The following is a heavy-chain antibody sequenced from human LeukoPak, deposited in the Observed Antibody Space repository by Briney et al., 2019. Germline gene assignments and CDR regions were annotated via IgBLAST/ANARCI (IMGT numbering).Heavy chain of an antibody. Sequence: ASVKVSCKASGYTFTSYYMHWVRQAPGQGLEWMGVINPSGGSKSYAQKFQGRVTMTRDTSTSTVYMELSSLRSEDTAVYYCARAKHIVVVTAPSEIDYWGQGTLVTVSS. J-gene: IGHJ4*02. V-gene: IGHV1-46*01. D-gene: IGHD2-21*02. CDR1: GYTFTSYY. CDR2: INPSGGSK. CDR3: ARAKHIVVVTAPSEIDY.